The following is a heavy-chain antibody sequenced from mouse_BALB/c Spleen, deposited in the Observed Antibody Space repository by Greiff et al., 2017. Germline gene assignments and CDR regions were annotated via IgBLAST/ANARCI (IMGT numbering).Heavy chain of an antibody. CDR3: ARAAMITAGAMDY. CDR1: GYSFTGYT. CDR2: INPYNGGT. Sequence: EVQLQQPGAELVKPGASMKISCKASGYSFTGYTMNWVKQSHGKNLEWIGLINPYNGGTSYNQKFKGKATLTVDKSSSTAYMELLSLTSEDSAVYYCARAAMITAGAMDYWGQGTSVTVSS. J-gene: IGHJ4*01. V-gene: IGHV1-18*01. D-gene: IGHD2-4*01.